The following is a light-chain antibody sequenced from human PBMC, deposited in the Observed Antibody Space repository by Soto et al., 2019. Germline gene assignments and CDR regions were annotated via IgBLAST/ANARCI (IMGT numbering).Light chain of an antibody. Sequence: QSVLTQPPSVSGAPGQRVTISCTGSSSNIGAGYDVHWYQQLPGTAPKLLIYGNSNRPSGVPDRFSGSKSVTSASLAITGLQAEDEADYYCQSYDNSLSGSGVFGTGTKLTVL. CDR1: SSNIGAGYD. V-gene: IGLV1-40*01. J-gene: IGLJ1*01. CDR2: GNS. CDR3: QSYDNSLSGSGV.